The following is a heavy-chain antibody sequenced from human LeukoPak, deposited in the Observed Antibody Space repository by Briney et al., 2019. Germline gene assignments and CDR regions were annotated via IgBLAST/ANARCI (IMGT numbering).Heavy chain of an antibody. CDR2: IDWDDDK. D-gene: IGHD6-19*01. J-gene: IGHJ4*02. CDR3: ARSGGIAVAGPYFDY. V-gene: IGHV2-70*11. CDR1: GFSLSTSGMC. Sequence: SGPTLVXPTQTLTLTCTFSGFSLSTSGMCVSWIRQPPGKALEWLSRIDWDDDKYYSTSLKTRLTISKDTSKNQVVLTMTNMDPVDTATYYCARSGGIAVAGPYFDYWGQGTLVTVSS.